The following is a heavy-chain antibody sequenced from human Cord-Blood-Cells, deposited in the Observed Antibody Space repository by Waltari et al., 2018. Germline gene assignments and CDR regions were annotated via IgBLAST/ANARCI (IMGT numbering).Heavy chain of an antibody. CDR2: IYYSGST. V-gene: IGHV4-31*03. D-gene: IGHD3-3*01. CDR1: GGSLSSGGYY. CDR3: ARTGGEWLEYFQH. Sequence: QVQLQESGPGLVKPSQTLSLTCTVTGGSLSSGGYYWSWIRQHPGKGLEWIGYIYYSGSTYYNPSLKSRVTISVDTSKNQFSLKLSSVTAADTAVYYCARTGGEWLEYFQHWGQGTLVTVSS. J-gene: IGHJ1*01.